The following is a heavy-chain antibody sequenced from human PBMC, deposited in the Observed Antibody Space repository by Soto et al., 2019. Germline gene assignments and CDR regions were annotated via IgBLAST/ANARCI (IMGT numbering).Heavy chain of an antibody. D-gene: IGHD4-4*01. CDR3: ARGMTTVTTLDY. CDR1: GGSISSGYYY. J-gene: IGHJ4*02. V-gene: IGHV4-30-4*01. CDR2: IYYSGST. Sequence: PSETVSLTCTVSGGSISSGYYYWSWIRQPPGKGLEWIGHIYYSGSTFYNPSLKSRVTISVDTSKKQFSLKLSSVTAADTAVYYCARGMTTVTTLDYWGQGTLVTVSS.